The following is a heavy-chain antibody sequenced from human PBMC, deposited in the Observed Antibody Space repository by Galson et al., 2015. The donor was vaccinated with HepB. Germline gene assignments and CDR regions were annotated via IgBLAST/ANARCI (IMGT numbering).Heavy chain of an antibody. CDR1: GGTFSSYA. CDR3: ARGYSSSFYYYYYGMDV. Sequence: SVKVSCKASGGTFSSYAISWVRQAPGQGLEWMGGIIPIFGTANYAQKFQGRVTITADKSTSTAYMELSSLRSEDTAVYCCARGYSSSFYYYYYGMDVWGQGTTVTVSS. CDR2: IIPIFGTA. D-gene: IGHD6-13*01. V-gene: IGHV1-69*06. J-gene: IGHJ6*02.